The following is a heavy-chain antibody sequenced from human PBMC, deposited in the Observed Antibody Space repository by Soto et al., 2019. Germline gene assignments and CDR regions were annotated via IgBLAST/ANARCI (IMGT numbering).Heavy chain of an antibody. CDR3: AATSPDHNDRSGFWGYFDY. CDR2: IAVGSGDT. Sequence: SVKVSCKASGFTFTSSAVQWLRQARGQRLEWIGWIAVGSGDTRYAQKFQERVTLIWDVSTSTSYMEMSSLRSDDTAVYYCAATSPDHNDRSGFWGYFDYWGQGAMVTVYS. V-gene: IGHV1-58*01. J-gene: IGHJ4*02. D-gene: IGHD3-22*01. CDR1: GFTFTSSA.